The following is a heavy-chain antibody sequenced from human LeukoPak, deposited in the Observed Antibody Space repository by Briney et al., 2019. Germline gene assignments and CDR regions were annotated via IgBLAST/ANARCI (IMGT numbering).Heavy chain of an antibody. CDR3: VRGGYGSIDY. J-gene: IGHJ4*02. V-gene: IGHV3-74*01. CDR2: INSDGSST. Sequence: GGSLRLSCEASGFASSSLWMHWVRQAPGKGLVWVSYINSDGSSTNYADSVKGRFTISRDNAKNMLYLQMNSLRAEDTAVYYCVRGGYGSIDYWGQGTLVTVSS. D-gene: IGHD4-17*01. CDR1: GFASSSLW.